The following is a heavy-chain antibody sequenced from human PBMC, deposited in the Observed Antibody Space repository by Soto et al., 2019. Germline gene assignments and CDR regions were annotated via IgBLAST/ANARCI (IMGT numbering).Heavy chain of an antibody. D-gene: IGHD2-21*01. CDR3: AREELNCGGDCFAF. Sequence: EVQLVESGGGLVQPGLSLRLSCAASGFTFSNYGFNWVRQAPGKGLEWISYIGTSETNTYYAASVKGRFTVSRDNAKSSVYLQMNSLRAEDTAIYYCAREELNCGGDCFAFWGQGALVTVS. J-gene: IGHJ4*02. CDR2: IGTSETNT. CDR1: GFTFSNYG. V-gene: IGHV3-48*03.